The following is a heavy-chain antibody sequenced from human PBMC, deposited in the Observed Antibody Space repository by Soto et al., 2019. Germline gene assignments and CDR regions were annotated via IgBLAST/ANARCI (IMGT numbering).Heavy chain of an antibody. J-gene: IGHJ3*02. D-gene: IGHD3-10*01. CDR2: LYDLDGT. CDR1: GFTVSGKKY. CDR3: ATWHLREHAYDI. Sequence: PGGSLRLSCAAFGFTVSGKKYVAWVRQAPGKGLEWVSALYDLDGTYYADSVKGRFTTSSDSSRTTVYLQMNDLRPDDTAVYSCATWHLREHAYDIWGKGTTVTVS. V-gene: IGHV3-53*01.